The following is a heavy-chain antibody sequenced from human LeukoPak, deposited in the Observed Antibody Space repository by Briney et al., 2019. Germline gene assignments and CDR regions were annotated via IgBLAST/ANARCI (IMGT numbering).Heavy chain of an antibody. CDR2: IYYSGTT. V-gene: IGHV4-39*01. CDR3: ARVNSQGVPSP. Sequence: PSETLSLTCTVSGGSISSSDCYWGWIRQPPGKGLEWIASIYYSGTTHYNPSLKSRVTMSVDTSKNQFSLKLSSVTAADTAVFYCARVNSQGVPSPWGQGILVTVSS. J-gene: IGHJ5*02. CDR1: GGSISSSDCY. D-gene: IGHD3-16*01.